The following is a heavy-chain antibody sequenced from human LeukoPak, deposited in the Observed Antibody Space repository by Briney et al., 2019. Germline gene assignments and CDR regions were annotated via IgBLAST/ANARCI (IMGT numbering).Heavy chain of an antibody. CDR2: ISQSGST. V-gene: IGHV4-4*02. D-gene: IGHD3-22*01. CDR1: GGSISSSNW. Sequence: PSETLSLTCAVSGGSISSSNWWNWVRQSPGKGLEWIGEISQSGSTNYNPSLKSRVIISVDKSKNQLSLKLTSVTAADTAVYYCAAFYDSSGEPDYWGQGTLVTVSS. CDR3: AAFYDSSGEPDY. J-gene: IGHJ4*02.